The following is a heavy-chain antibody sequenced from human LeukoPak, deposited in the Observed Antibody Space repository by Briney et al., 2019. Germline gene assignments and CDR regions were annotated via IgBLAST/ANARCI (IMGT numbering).Heavy chain of an antibody. J-gene: IGHJ4*02. V-gene: IGHV4-39*07. D-gene: IGHD2-15*01. CDR2: IYYSGST. CDR3: ARGLFCSGGSCYYEGYDY. Sequence: SETLSLTCTVSGGSISSSSYYWGWIRQPPGKGLEWIGSIYYSGSTYYNPSLKSRVTISVDTSKNQFSLKLSSVTAADTAVYYCARGLFCSGGSCYYEGYDYWGQGTLVTVSS. CDR1: GGSISSSSYY.